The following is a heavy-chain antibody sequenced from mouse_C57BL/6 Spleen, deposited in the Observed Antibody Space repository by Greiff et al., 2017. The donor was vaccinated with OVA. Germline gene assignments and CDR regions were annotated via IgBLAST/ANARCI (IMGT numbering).Heavy chain of an antibody. Sequence: QVQLQQPGAELVRPGSSVKLSCKASGYTFTSYWMHWVKQRPIQGLEWIGNIDPSDSETHYNQKFTDKATLTVDKSSSTAYMQLSSLTSEDAAVYYCATDWDGRRDYWGQGTSVTVSS. V-gene: IGHV1-52*01. J-gene: IGHJ4*01. CDR1: GYTFTSYW. CDR2: IDPSDSET. CDR3: ATDWDGRRDY. D-gene: IGHD4-1*01.